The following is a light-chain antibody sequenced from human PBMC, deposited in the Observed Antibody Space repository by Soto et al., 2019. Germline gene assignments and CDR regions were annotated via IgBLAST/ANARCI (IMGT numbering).Light chain of an antibody. CDR2: GAS. J-gene: IGKJ5*01. Sequence: EIVMTQSPVTLFVSPGERATLSCRASQSVSSNLAWYQQKPGQAPRLLIYGASTRATGIPARFNGSGSGTEFTLTISSLQSEDFAVYYCQQYNNWPLTFGQGTRLEIK. CDR3: QQYNNWPLT. V-gene: IGKV3-15*01. CDR1: QSVSSN.